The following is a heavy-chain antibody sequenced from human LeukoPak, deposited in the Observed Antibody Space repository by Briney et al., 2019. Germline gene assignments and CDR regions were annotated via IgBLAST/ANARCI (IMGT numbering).Heavy chain of an antibody. CDR1: GGSFSGYY. CDR2: INHSGST. CDR3: ARGLSYYDSSGYPN. Sequence: KASETLSLTCAVYGGSFSGYYWSWIRQPPGKGLEWIGEINHSGSTNYNPSLKSRVTISVDTSKSQFSLKLSSVTAADTAVYYCARGLSYYDSSGYPNWGQGTLVTVSS. V-gene: IGHV4-34*01. D-gene: IGHD3-22*01. J-gene: IGHJ4*02.